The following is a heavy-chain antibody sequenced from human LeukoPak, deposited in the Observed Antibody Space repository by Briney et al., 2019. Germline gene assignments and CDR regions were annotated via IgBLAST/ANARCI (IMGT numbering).Heavy chain of an antibody. Sequence: GGSLRLSCAASGFTFSSYGMHWVRQAPGKGLEWVAFIRYDGSNKYYADSVKGRFTISRDNSKNTLYLQMNSLRAEDTAVYYCAREAYYDSSGYYYWYYYYMDVWGKGTTVTVSS. CDR1: GFTFSSYG. CDR2: IRYDGSNK. CDR3: AREAYYDSSGYYYWYYYYMDV. V-gene: IGHV3-30*02. D-gene: IGHD3-22*01. J-gene: IGHJ6*03.